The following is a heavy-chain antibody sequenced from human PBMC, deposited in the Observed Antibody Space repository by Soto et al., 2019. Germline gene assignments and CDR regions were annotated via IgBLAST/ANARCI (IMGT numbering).Heavy chain of an antibody. J-gene: IGHJ4*02. D-gene: IGHD1-7*01. V-gene: IGHV4-4*02. Sequence: SSETLSLTCAVSGGSFTSNNWWTWVRQPPGQGLEWIGEIYRTGSTNYNPSLKSRVAISLDKSENQFSLKVTSLTAADTAVYYCASRDPGTSVDYWGQGTLVTVSS. CDR3: ASRDPGTSVDY. CDR2: IYRTGST. CDR1: GGSFTSNNW.